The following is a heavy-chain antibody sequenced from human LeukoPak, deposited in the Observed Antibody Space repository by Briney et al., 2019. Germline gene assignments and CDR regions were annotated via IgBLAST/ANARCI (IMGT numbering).Heavy chain of an antibody. CDR2: INHSGST. J-gene: IGHJ4*02. D-gene: IGHD3-3*01. CDR3: ARSAGITIFGVASYYFDY. CDR1: GGSFSGYY. Sequence: PSGTLSLTCAVYGGSFSGYYWSWIRQPPGKGLEWIGEINHSGSTNYNPSLKSRVTISVDTSKNQFSLKLSSVTAADTAVYYCARSAGITIFGVASYYFDYWGQGTLVTVSS. V-gene: IGHV4-34*01.